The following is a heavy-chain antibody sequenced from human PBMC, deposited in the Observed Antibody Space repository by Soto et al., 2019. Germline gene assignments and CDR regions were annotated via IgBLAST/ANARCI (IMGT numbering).Heavy chain of an antibody. CDR3: ARGEMVRVDYYYYMDV. Sequence: QVQLQQWGAGLLKPSETLSLTCAVYGGSFSGYYWSWIRQPPGKGLEWIGEINHSGSTNYNPSLKSRVTISVDTSKNQFSLKLSSVTAADTAVYYCARGEMVRVDYYYYMDVWGKGTTVTVSS. CDR2: INHSGST. D-gene: IGHD3-10*01. V-gene: IGHV4-34*01. J-gene: IGHJ6*03. CDR1: GGSFSGYY.